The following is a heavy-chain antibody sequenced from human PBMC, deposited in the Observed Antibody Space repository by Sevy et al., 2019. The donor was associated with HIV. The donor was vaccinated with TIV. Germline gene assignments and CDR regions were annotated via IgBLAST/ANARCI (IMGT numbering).Heavy chain of an antibody. J-gene: IGHJ3*02. V-gene: IGHV3-21*01. D-gene: IGHD6-19*01. CDR2: ISSSSSYI. CDR3: ARGSIAVAGDAFDI. CDR1: GFTFSSYS. Sequence: GGSLRLSCAASGFTFSSYSMNWVRQAPGKGLEWVSSISSSSSYIYYADSVKGRFTISRDNAKNSLYLQMNSLRAEDTAVYYCARGSIAVAGDAFDILGQGTMVTVSS.